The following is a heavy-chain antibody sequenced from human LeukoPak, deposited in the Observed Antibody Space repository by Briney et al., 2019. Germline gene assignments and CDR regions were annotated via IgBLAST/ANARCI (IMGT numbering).Heavy chain of an antibody. CDR1: GFTFSNYW. V-gene: IGHV3-74*01. CDR2: INSDGINT. Sequence: PGGSLRLSCAASGFTFSNYWMHWVRQAPGKGLVWVSRINSDGINTSYADSVNGRFTISRDTAKNSLYLQMNSLRVEDTAIYFCARDRDSSGLYGGADLWGQGVLVTVSA. D-gene: IGHD6-19*01. CDR3: ARDRDSSGLYGGADL. J-gene: IGHJ5*02.